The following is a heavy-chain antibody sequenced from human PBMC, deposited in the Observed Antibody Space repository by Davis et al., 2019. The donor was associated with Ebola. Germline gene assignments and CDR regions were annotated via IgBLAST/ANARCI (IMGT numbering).Heavy chain of an antibody. CDR1: GYTLTELS. D-gene: IGHD3-16*01. CDR3: ATDMDYDYIWGSWGY. J-gene: IGHJ4*02. CDR2: FDPEDGET. Sequence: ASVKVSCKVSGYTLTELSMHWVRQAPGKGLEWMGGFDPEDGETIYAQKFQGRVTMTEDTSTDTAYMELSSLRSEDTAVYYCATDMDYDYIWGSWGYWGQGTLVTVSS. V-gene: IGHV1-24*01.